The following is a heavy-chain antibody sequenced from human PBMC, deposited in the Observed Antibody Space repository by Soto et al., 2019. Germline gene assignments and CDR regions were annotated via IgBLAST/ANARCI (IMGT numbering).Heavy chain of an antibody. D-gene: IGHD6-6*01. CDR3: TRGLASGDY. CDR1: GYIFSNFY. CDR2: INPNGGST. V-gene: IGHV1-46*03. Sequence: QVQLVLPGAEVKKPGASVKFSCKASGYIFSNFYIHWVRQAPGQGLEWIGIINPNGGSTNYAQNCQGRVTMTRDTSTSTVYMDLSSLRSEDTAVYYCTRGLASGDYWGQGTLITVSS. J-gene: IGHJ4*02.